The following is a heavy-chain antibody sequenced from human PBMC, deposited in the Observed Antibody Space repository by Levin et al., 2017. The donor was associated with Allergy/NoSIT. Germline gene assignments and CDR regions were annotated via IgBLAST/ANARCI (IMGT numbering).Heavy chain of an antibody. J-gene: IGHJ5*02. CDR1: GFTFSSYA. V-gene: IGHV3-23*01. CDR2: IRGSGGST. CDR3: AKDPAQDYRVWFGADNWFDP. D-gene: IGHD3-10*01. Sequence: SCAASGFTFSSYAISWVRQAPGKGLEWVSAIRGSGGSTHYADSVKGRFTISRDNSKNTLYLQMNSLRAEDTAVYYCAKDPAQDYRVWFGADNWFDPWGQGTLVTVSS.